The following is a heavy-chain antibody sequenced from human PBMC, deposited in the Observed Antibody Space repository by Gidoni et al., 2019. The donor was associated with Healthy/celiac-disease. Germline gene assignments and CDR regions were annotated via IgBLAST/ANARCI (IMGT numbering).Heavy chain of an antibody. D-gene: IGHD3-9*01. V-gene: IGHV1-69*06. Sequence: QVQLVQSGAEVKKPGSSVKVSCKASGGTFSSYAISWVRQAPGQGLEWMGGIIPIFGTANYAQKFQGRVTITADKSTSTAYMELSSLRSEDTAVYYCASMGTPYYDILTGYPYYYMDVWGKGTTVTVSS. CDR2: IIPIFGTA. J-gene: IGHJ6*03. CDR1: GGTFSSYA. CDR3: ASMGTPYYDILTGYPYYYMDV.